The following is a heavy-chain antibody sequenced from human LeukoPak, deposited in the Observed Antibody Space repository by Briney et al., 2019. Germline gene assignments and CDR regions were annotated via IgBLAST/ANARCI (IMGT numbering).Heavy chain of an antibody. CDR3: TLRGGMICVNGVCPEYFNH. D-gene: IGHD2-8*01. V-gene: IGHV1-24*01. CDR2: FDPEEGRT. Sequence: ASVKVSCKIFGNNLREVSMNWVRQGPGKGVEWMGGFDPEEGRTLYAQKFQGRVTTTEDTSSDTAYMELSSLTSEDTAVYYCTLRGGMICVNGVCPEYFNHWGQGTLVSVPS. CDR1: GNNLREVS. J-gene: IGHJ1*01.